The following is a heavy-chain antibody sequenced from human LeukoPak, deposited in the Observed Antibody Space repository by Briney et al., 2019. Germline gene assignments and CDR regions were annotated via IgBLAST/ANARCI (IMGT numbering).Heavy chain of an antibody. J-gene: IGHJ6*03. CDR3: AKDEIVVVPAANIPYYYYYMDV. CDR2: IRYDGSSK. CDR1: GFTFSSYG. Sequence: GGSLRLSCAASGFTFSSYGMHWVRQAPGKGLEWVAFIRYDGSSKYYADSVKGRFTISRDNSKNTLYLQMNSLRAEDTAVYYCAKDEIVVVPAANIPYYYYYMDVWGKGTTVTVSS. D-gene: IGHD2-2*01. V-gene: IGHV3-30*02.